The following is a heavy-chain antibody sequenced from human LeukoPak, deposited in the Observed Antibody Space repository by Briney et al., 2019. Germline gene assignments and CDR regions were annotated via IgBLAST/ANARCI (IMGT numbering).Heavy chain of an antibody. CDR3: VRAHSSSSTFDL. CDR1: GFTFSDYG. V-gene: IGHV3-33*01. CDR2: IWYDGSKK. D-gene: IGHD6-6*01. Sequence: PGRSLRLSCAASGFTFSDYGIHWVRQAPGQGLEWVALIWYDGSKKYYADSVKGRFTISRDNTKNTLYLQLNSPRADDTAVYYCVRAHSSSSTFDLWGQGTLVTVSS. J-gene: IGHJ4*02.